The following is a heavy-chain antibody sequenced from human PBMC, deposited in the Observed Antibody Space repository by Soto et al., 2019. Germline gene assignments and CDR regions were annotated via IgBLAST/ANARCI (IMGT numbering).Heavy chain of an antibody. CDR1: GFTFSNYA. Sequence: GGSLRLSCAASGFTFSNYAMSWVRQAPGKGLEWVSAISGSGDTTYYADSVKGRCTISRDNSKNTLYLQMDSLRAEDTAEYYCAKDRNTYRSSPGYWGQGTLVTVSS. D-gene: IGHD6-13*01. CDR2: ISGSGDTT. J-gene: IGHJ4*02. CDR3: AKDRNTYRSSPGY. V-gene: IGHV3-23*01.